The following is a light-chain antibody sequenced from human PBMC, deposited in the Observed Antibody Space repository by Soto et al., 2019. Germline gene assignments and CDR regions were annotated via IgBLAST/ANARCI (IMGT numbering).Light chain of an antibody. CDR1: SGHSSYI. CDR3: ETWDSNTHTV. V-gene: IGLV4-60*02. J-gene: IGLJ3*02. CDR2: LEGSGSY. Sequence: QPVLTQSSSASASLGSSVKLTCTLSSGHSSYIIAWHQQQPGKAPRYLMKLEGSGSYNKGSGVPDRFSGSSSGADRYLTISNLQFEDEADYYCETWDSNTHTVFGGGTNLT.